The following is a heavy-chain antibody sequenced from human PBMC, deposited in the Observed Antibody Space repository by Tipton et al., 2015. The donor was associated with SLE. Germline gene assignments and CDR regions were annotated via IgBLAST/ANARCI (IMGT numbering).Heavy chain of an antibody. Sequence: SLRLSCAASGFTFSTYYMNWVRQAPGKGLEWVSYITSSSSYIYYADSVKGRFIISRDNAKNSLYLQLNSLRAEDTAVYYCAKVDRTNMVTSFDYWGQGTLVTVSS. V-gene: IGHV3-21*01. CDR1: GFTFSTYY. D-gene: IGHD5-18*01. CDR3: AKVDRTNMVTSFDY. J-gene: IGHJ4*02. CDR2: ITSSSSYI.